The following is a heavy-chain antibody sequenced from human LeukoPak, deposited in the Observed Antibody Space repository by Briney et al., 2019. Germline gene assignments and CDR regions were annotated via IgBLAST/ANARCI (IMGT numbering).Heavy chain of an antibody. CDR2: INPNSGGT. J-gene: IGHJ6*03. CDR3: ARDNYYGSGSSYYYYYMDV. V-gene: IGHV1-2*02. D-gene: IGHD3-10*01. Sequence: ASVKVSCKASGYSFTGHYMHWVRQAPGQGLEWMGWINPNSGGTNYAQKFQGRVTMTRDTSISTAYMELSRLRSDDTAVYYCARDNYYGSGSSYYYYYMDVWGKGTTVTISS. CDR1: GYSFTGHY.